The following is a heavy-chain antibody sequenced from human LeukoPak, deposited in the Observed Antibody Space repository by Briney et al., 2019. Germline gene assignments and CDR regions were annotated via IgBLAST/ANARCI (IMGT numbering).Heavy chain of an antibody. Sequence: ASVKVSCKASGGTFSSYAISWVRQAPGQGLEWMGGIIPIFGTANYAQKFQGRVTITADESTSTAYMELSSLRSEDTAVYYCAGAPFKDIVVVPAANVGLGYWGQGTLVTVSS. V-gene: IGHV1-69*13. J-gene: IGHJ4*02. CDR3: AGAPFKDIVVVPAANVGLGY. CDR2: IIPIFGTA. D-gene: IGHD2-2*01. CDR1: GGTFSSYA.